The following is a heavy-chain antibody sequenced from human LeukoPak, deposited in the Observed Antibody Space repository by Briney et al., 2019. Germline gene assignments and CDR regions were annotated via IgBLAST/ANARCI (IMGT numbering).Heavy chain of an antibody. J-gene: IGHJ1*01. CDR1: GYTFTGYY. D-gene: IGHD2-15*01. CDR3: ARVTPQAAEYSQH. Sequence: ASVKVSCKASGYTFTGYYMHWVRKAPGQVLEWMGWINPNSGGTNYAQKFQGRVTMTRDTSISTAYMELSRLRSDDTALYYCARVTPQAAEYSQHWGQGTLVTVSS. CDR2: INPNSGGT. V-gene: IGHV1-2*02.